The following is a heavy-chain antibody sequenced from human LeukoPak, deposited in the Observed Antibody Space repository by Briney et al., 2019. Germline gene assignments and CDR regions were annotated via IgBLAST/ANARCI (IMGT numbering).Heavy chain of an antibody. CDR1: GFTFSSYA. CDR3: AKRGSGYSYGHEYYFDY. D-gene: IGHD5-18*01. J-gene: IGHJ4*02. CDR2: ISGSGGST. V-gene: IGHV3-23*01. Sequence: QAGGSLRLSCAASGFTFSSYAMSWVRQAPGKGLEWVSAISGSGGSTYYADSVKGRFTISRDNSKNTLYLQMNSLRAEDTAVYYCAKRGSGYSYGHEYYFDYWGRGTLVTVSS.